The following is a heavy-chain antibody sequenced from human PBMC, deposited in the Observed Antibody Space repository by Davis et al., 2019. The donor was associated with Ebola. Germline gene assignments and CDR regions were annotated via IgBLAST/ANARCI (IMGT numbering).Heavy chain of an antibody. CDR1: GFTFDDYG. J-gene: IGHJ4*02. V-gene: IGHV3-20*01. CDR3: ARGVVVQGVTPFDY. D-gene: IGHD3-10*01. CDR2: INWNGGST. Sequence: PGGSLRLSCAASGFTFDDYGMGWVRQAPGKGLEWVSGINWNGGSTGYADSVKGRFTISRDNAKNSLYLQMNSLRAEDTALYHCARGVVVQGVTPFDYWGQGTLVTVSS.